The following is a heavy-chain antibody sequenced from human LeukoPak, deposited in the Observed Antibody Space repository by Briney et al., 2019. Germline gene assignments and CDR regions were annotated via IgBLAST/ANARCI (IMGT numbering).Heavy chain of an antibody. Sequence: ASVKVSCKASGGTFSSYAISWVRQAPGQGLEWMGWMNPNSGNTGYAQRFQGRVSMTRNNSISTAYMELSSLRSEDTAVYYCARVTSSFGYWGRGSLVTVSS. CDR3: ARVTSSFGY. CDR2: MNPNSGNT. CDR1: GGTFSSYA. D-gene: IGHD4-23*01. V-gene: IGHV1-8*02. J-gene: IGHJ4*02.